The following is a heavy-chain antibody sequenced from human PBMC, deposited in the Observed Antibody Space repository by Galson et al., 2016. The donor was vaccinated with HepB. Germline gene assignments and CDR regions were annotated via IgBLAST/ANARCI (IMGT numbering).Heavy chain of an antibody. J-gene: IGHJ5*02. D-gene: IGHD1-26*01. CDR2: IYPGDSYT. V-gene: IGHV5-51*01. CDR3: ARRQVMVGSRDRFDP. Sequence: QSGAEVKKPGESLKISCKASGYNFSSDWIGWVRQMSGKGLEWVGIIYPGDSYTTYSPSFQGQVTISADKSISTAYLQWRGLKASDTAMYYCARRQVMVGSRDRFDPWGQGTLVTVSS. CDR1: GYNFSSDW.